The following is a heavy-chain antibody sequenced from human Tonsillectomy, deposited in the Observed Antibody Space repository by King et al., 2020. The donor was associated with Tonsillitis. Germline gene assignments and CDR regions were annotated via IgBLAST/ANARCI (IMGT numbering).Heavy chain of an antibody. V-gene: IGHV3-9*01. J-gene: IGHJ6*02. CDR2: ISWNSGSI. D-gene: IGHD6-13*01. Sequence: DVQLVESGGGLVQPGRSLRLSCAASGFTFDDYAMHWVRQAPGKGLEWVSGISWNSGSIGYADSVKRRFTISRDNAKNSLYLQMSSLRAEDTALYYCARARSAAGRTYYYYGMDVWGQGTTVSVSS. CDR3: ARARSAAGRTYYYYGMDV. CDR1: GFTFDDYA.